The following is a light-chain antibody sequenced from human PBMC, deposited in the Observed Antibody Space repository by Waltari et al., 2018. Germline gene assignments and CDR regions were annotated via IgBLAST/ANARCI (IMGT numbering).Light chain of an antibody. CDR2: GAS. CDR1: PSVRKK. Sequence: GRATPSVRKKLARDQQRPAPAPRLLIYGASTRATEIADRFSGSGSGTDFTLTISALQSEDLAVYYCHQYNHWPTFTFGQGTKLQIE. J-gene: IGKJ2*01. V-gene: IGKV3-15*01. CDR3: HQYNHWPTFT.